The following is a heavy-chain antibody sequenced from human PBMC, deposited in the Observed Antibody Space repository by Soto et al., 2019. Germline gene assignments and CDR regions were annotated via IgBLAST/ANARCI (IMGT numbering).Heavy chain of an antibody. CDR3: ARSGTSNQYDFDD. CDR1: GFTFSSYN. Sequence: PGGSLRLSSEASGFTFSSYNTNWVSHAPGKGLEWVSSISSSSSYINYADSVKGRFTISRDNAKNSLYLQKNSLRAEETAVYDCARSGTSNQYDFDDWGQGTLVTVSS. V-gene: IGHV3-21*01. J-gene: IGHJ4*02. D-gene: IGHD1-26*01. CDR2: ISSSSSYI.